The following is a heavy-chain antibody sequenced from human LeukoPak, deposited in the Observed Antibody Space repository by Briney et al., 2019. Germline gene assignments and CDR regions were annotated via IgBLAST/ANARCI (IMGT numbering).Heavy chain of an antibody. D-gene: IGHD3-3*01. CDR3: AKAGYSDFWSGVDY. CDR2: IRYDGSNK. V-gene: IGHV3-30*02. CDR1: GFTFSSYG. Sequence: GGSLRLSCAASGFTFSSYGMHWVRQAPGKGLERVAFIRYDGSNKFYADSVKGRFSISRDNSKNTLYLQMNSLRAEDTAVYYCAKAGYSDFWSGVDYWGQGTLVTVSS. J-gene: IGHJ4*02.